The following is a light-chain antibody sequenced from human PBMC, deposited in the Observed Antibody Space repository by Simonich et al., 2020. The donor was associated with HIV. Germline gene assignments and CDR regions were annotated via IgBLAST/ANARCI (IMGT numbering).Light chain of an antibody. CDR1: QSISSY. V-gene: IGKV3-11*01. J-gene: IGKJ3*01. Sequence: EIVLTQSPATLSLSPGERATLSCRASQSISSYLAWYQQKPGQAPRLLIYDASNRATGIPARFRGSGSGTDFTLTISSLEPEDFAVYYCQQYGSSGFTFGPGTKVDIK. CDR2: DAS. CDR3: QQYGSSGFT.